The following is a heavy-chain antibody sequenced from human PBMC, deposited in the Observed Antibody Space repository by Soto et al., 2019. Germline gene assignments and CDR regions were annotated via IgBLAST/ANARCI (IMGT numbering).Heavy chain of an antibody. V-gene: IGHV1-69*06. D-gene: IGHD3-22*01. CDR1: GGTFSSYA. J-gene: IGHJ6*02. CDR3: ARGGGDDSSGYQHYYYGMDV. CDR2: IIPIFGTA. Sequence: QVQLVQSGAEVKKPGSSVKVSCKASGGTFSSYAISWVRQAPGQGLEWMGGIIPIFGTANYAQKFQGRVTITADKPTSTAYMGLSSLRSEDTAVYYCARGGGDDSSGYQHYYYGMDVWGQGTTVTVSS.